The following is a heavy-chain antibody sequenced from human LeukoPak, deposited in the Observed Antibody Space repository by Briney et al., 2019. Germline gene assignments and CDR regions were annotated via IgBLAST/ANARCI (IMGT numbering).Heavy chain of an antibody. CDR2: LSGRSNSI. Sequence: GGSLRLSCAASGFTFTTYGMNWLRQAPGKGLEWVSYLSGRSNSIYYAESVKGRFTISRDNAKNSLYLQMNSLRDEDTAVYYCARGSRSPSGTYHYYFDYWGQGTLVTVSS. CDR1: GFTFTTYG. D-gene: IGHD1-26*01. J-gene: IGHJ4*02. V-gene: IGHV3-48*02. CDR3: ARGSRSPSGTYHYYFDY.